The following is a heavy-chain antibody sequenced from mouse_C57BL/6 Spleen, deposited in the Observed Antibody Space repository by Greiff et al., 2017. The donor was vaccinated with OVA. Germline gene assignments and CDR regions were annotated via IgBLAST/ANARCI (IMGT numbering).Heavy chain of an antibody. D-gene: IGHD1-1*01. CDR2: IYPGGGYT. CDR1: GYTFTNYW. J-gene: IGHJ4*01. CDR3: ARRTTVANYYAMDY. V-gene: IGHV1-63*01. Sequence: VQLQQSGAELVRPGTSVKMSCKASGYTFTNYWIGWAKQRPGHGLEWIGDIYPGGGYTNYNEKFKGKATLTADKSSSTAYMQFSSLTSEDSAIYYCARRTTVANYYAMDYWGQGTSVTVSS.